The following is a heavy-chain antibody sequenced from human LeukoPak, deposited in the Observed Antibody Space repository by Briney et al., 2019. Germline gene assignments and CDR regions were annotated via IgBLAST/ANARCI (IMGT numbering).Heavy chain of an antibody. V-gene: IGHV1-46*01. CDR1: GGTFSSYA. J-gene: IGHJ4*02. D-gene: IGHD1-26*01. CDR2: INPSDGSI. CDR3: ARDREVGTTRKYFDY. Sequence: ASVKVSCKASGGTFSSYAISWVRQAPGQGLEWMGMINPSDGSITYAQRFRGRATMTRDTSTSAVYMDLSSLSSEDTAVYYCARDREVGTTRKYFDYWGQGTLVTVSS.